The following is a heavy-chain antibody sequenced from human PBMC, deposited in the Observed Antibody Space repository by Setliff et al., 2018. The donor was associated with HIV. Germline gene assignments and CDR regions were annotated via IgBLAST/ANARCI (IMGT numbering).Heavy chain of an antibody. CDR3: ARIRAAALLNAFDI. J-gene: IGHJ3*02. D-gene: IGHD2-15*01. CDR2: INGYNGNT. CDR1: GYTFTNFA. V-gene: IGHV1-18*01. Sequence: ASVKVSCKTSGYTFTNFAISWVRQAPGQGLEWMGWINGYNGNTNYAQNFQGRVTMTTDTTSSTAYMELRSLRSDDTATYYCARIRAAALLNAFDIWGQGTMVTVSS.